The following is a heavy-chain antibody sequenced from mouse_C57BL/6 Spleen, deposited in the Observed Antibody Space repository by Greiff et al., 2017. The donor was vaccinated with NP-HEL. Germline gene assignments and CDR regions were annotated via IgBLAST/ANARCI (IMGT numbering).Heavy chain of an antibody. CDR3: ARREVTTVVAPVLDV. CDR2: IYPRSGNT. D-gene: IGHD1-1*01. CDR1: GYTFTSYG. J-gene: IGHJ1*03. Sequence: QVQLQQSGAELARPGASVKLSCKASGYTFTSYGISWVKQRTGQGLEWIGEIYPRSGNTYYNEKFKGKATLTADKSSSTAYMELRSLTSEDSAVYFCARREVTTVVAPVLDVWGTGTTVTVSS. V-gene: IGHV1-81*01.